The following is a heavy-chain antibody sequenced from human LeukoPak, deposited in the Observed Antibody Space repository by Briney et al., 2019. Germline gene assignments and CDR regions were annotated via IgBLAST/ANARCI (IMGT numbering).Heavy chain of an antibody. CDR2: IYTSGST. V-gene: IGHV4-61*02. CDR3: ARGPYYYYYMDV. J-gene: IGHJ6*03. Sequence: SQTLSLTXTVSGGSISSGSYYWSWLRQPAGKGLEWIGRIYTSGSTNYNPSLKSRVTMSVDTSKNQFSLKLSSVTAADTAVYYCARGPYYYYYMDVWGKGTTVTVSS. CDR1: GGSISSGSYY.